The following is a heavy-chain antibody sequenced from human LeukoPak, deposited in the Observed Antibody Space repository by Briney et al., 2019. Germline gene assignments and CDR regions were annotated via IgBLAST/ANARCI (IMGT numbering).Heavy chain of an antibody. J-gene: IGHJ4*02. Sequence: AGGSLRLSCAASGFSSYGMHWVRQAPGKGLEWVAVIWYDESNKYYADSVKGRFTISRDNSRNTPYLQMNSLRAEDTAVYYCARDGFSSSWYGRALDYWGQGTLVTVSS. CDR1: GFSSYG. CDR2: IWYDESNK. D-gene: IGHD6-13*01. CDR3: ARDGFSSSWYGRALDY. V-gene: IGHV3-33*01.